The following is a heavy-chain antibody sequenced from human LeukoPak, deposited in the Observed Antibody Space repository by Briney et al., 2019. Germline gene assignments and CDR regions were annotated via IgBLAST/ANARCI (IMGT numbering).Heavy chain of an antibody. D-gene: IGHD5-24*01. CDR3: ARGAEWLNY. V-gene: IGHV4-31*03. J-gene: IGHJ4*02. CDR2: IYYSGST. Sequence: PSQTLSLTCTVSGGPISSGGYYWSWTRQHPGKGLEWIGYIYYSGSTYYNPSLKSRVTISVDTSKNQFSLKLSSVTAADTAVYYCARGAEWLNYWGQGTLVTVSS. CDR1: GGPISSGGYY.